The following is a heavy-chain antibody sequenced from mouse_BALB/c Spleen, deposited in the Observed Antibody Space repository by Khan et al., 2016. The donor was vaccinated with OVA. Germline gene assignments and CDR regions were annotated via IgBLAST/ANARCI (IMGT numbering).Heavy chain of an antibody. CDR3: ARNPFAY. V-gene: IGHV1-52*01. CDR2: IDPYDSET. Sequence: QVQLQQPGTELVRPGTSVKLSCKASGYTFTNYWMNWIKQRPEQGLEWIGRIDPYDSETHYNQKFKDKAILTVDQSSNTAYMQLSSLTSEDAAVYYCARNPFAYWGQGTLVTVSA. J-gene: IGHJ3*01. CDR1: GYTFTNYW.